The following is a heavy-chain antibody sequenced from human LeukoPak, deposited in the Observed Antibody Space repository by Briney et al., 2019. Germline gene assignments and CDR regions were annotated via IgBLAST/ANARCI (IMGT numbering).Heavy chain of an antibody. CDR3: TPWGLYSYDTGGPYCFDY. J-gene: IGHJ4*02. Sequence: GGSLRLSCAASGFTFSNAWMTWVRQAPGKGLEYIGRLKSKTDGGTADYAAPVKGRFTISRDDSKNTVYLQMNSLKTEDTAVYYCTPWGLYSYDTGGPYCFDYWGQGTLVTVSS. V-gene: IGHV3-15*01. CDR2: LKSKTDGGTA. CDR1: GFTFSNAW. D-gene: IGHD3-22*01.